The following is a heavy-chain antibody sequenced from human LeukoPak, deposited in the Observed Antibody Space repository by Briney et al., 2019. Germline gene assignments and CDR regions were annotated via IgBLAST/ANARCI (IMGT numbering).Heavy chain of an antibody. V-gene: IGHV1-2*02. J-gene: IGHJ4*02. CDR1: GYTFTGYY. Sequence: ASVKVSCKASGYTFTGYYMHWVREAPGQGLEWMEWINPNSGGTNYAQKFQGRVTMTRDTSISTAYMELSRLRSDDTAVYYCARGSSIFGVVICDYWGQGTLVTVSS. D-gene: IGHD3-3*01. CDR2: INPNSGGT. CDR3: ARGSSIFGVVICDY.